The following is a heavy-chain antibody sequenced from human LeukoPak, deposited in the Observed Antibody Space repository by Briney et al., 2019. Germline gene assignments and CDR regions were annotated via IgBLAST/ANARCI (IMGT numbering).Heavy chain of an antibody. V-gene: IGHV1-2*02. J-gene: IGHJ5*02. D-gene: IGHD6-19*01. CDR3: ARAIQYSCGWYGGVNWFDP. Sequence: ASVKVSCKASGYTFTGYYMHWVRQAPGQGREGMGWINPNSGGTNYAQKFHGRVTMTRDTSISTAYMELSRLRSDDTAVYYCARAIQYSCGWYGGVNWFDPWGQGTLVTVSS. CDR2: INPNSGGT. CDR1: GYTFTGYY.